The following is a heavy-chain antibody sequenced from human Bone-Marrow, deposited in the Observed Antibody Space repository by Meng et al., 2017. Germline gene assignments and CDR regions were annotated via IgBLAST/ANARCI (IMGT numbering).Heavy chain of an antibody. CDR1: RGHFSSYA. V-gene: IGHV1-2*02. Sequence: QVQSVQSGGEVKMPGSSVKVSCKASRGHFSSYAISWVRPAPGQGLEWMGWINPNSGGTNYAQKFQGRVTMTRDTSISTAYMELSRLRYDDTAVYYCARGYCSGGSCYSIDYWGQGTLVTVSS. J-gene: IGHJ4*02. CDR3: ARGYCSGGSCYSIDY. CDR2: INPNSGGT. D-gene: IGHD2-15*01.